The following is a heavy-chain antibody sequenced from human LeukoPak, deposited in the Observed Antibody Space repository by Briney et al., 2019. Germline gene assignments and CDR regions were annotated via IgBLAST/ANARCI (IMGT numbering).Heavy chain of an antibody. CDR1: GYTFTSYG. V-gene: IGHV1-18*01. CDR3: ARGPSESEIYYFDY. D-gene: IGHD2-15*01. J-gene: IGHJ4*02. Sequence: ASVKVSCKASGYTFTSYGISWVRQAPGQGLEWMGWICAYNGNTNYAQKLQRRDTMTTDTSTSTAYMELRNLRSDDTAVYYCARGPSESEIYYFDYWGQGTLVTVSS. CDR2: ICAYNGNT.